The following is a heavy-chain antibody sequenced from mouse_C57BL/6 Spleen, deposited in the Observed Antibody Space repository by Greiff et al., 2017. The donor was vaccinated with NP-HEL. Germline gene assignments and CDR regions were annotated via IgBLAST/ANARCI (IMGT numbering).Heavy chain of an antibody. CDR2: IDPSDSYT. V-gene: IGHV1-50*01. J-gene: IGHJ2*01. CDR3: ARGGGYYGSLDY. D-gene: IGHD1-1*01. CDR1: GYTFTSYW. Sequence: VQLQQPGAELVKPGASVKLSCKASGYTFTSYWMQWVKQRPGQGLEWIGEIDPSDSYTNYNQKFKGKATLTVDTSSSTAYMQLSSLTSEDSAVYYCARGGGYYGSLDYWGQGTTLTVSS.